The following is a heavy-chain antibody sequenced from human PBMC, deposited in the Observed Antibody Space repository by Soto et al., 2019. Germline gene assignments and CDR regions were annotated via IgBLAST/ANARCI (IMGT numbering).Heavy chain of an antibody. CDR1: GFTFDDYA. CDR3: AKGQGGYLNAFDI. J-gene: IGHJ3*02. D-gene: IGHD2-15*01. Sequence: EVQLVESGGGLVQPGRSLRLSCAASGFTFDDYAMHWVRQAPGKGLEWVSGISWNSGSIGYADSVKGRFTISRDNAKNSLYLQMNSLRAEDTALYYCAKGQGGYLNAFDIWGQGTMVTVSS. V-gene: IGHV3-9*01. CDR2: ISWNSGSI.